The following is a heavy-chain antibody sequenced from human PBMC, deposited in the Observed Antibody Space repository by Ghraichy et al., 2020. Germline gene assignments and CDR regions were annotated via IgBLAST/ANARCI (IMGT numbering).Heavy chain of an antibody. V-gene: IGHV4-31*03. CDR2: IYYSGST. Sequence: LRLSCTVSGGSISSGGYYWSWVRHRPGKGLEWIGAIYYSGSTYYDPSLGPRVSTSVDTSKNQLSLKLHSVTAADTAVYFCARTSSGYSGWFEAWGPGTRVSVSS. J-gene: IGHJ5*02. CDR3: ARTSSGYSGWFEA. D-gene: IGHD5-12*01. CDR1: GGSISSGGYY.